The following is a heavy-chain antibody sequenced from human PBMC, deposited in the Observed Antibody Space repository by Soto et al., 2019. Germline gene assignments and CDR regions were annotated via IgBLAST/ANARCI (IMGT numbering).Heavy chain of an antibody. CDR2: IIPIFGVT. CDR3: LRDWESTTQTWGFGDS. V-gene: IGHV1-69*08. Sequence: QVQLVQSGAEVKKPGSSVKVSCKASGGTFSSYTITWVRQAPGQGLEWLGRIIPIFGVTNYAQKFQDRDTITADRSTTRAYMELSRLRSEDTAVYYCLRDWESTTQTWGFGDSWGQGTLVTVSS. CDR1: GGTFSSYT. D-gene: IGHD1-1*01. J-gene: IGHJ4*02.